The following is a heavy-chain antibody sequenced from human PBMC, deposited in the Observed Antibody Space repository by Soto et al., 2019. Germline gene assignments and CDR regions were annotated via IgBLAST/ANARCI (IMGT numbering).Heavy chain of an antibody. CDR2: INHSGTI. CDR3: ARSFRGVSVD. Sequence: QVQLQQWGPGLLKPSETLSLTCSVNGGSFSYYYWSWIRQSPGKGLEWIGEINHSGTINFNPSLKSRVTISIDTSENQFSLTLRSVTAADTAIYYFARSFRGVSVDWGQGTLVTVSS. J-gene: IGHJ4*02. D-gene: IGHD3-10*01. CDR1: GGSFSYYY. V-gene: IGHV4-34*02.